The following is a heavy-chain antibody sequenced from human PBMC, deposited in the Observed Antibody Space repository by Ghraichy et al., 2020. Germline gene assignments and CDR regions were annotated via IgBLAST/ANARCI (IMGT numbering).Heavy chain of an antibody. V-gene: IGHV1-69*13. CDR1: GGTFSSYA. CDR2: IIPIFGTA. D-gene: IGHD3-3*01. Sequence: SVKVSCKASGGTFSSYAISWVRQAPGQGLEWMGGIIPIFGTANYAQKFQGRVTITADESTSTAYMELSSLRSEDTAVYYCASNTIFGVIRGVGYYYYGMDVWGQGTTVTVSS. CDR3: ASNTIFGVIRGVGYYYYGMDV. J-gene: IGHJ6*02.